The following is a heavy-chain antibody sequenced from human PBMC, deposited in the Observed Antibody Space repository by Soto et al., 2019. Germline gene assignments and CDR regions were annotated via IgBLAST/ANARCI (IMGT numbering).Heavy chain of an antibody. Sequence: QVQLQQWGAGLLKPSETLSLTCGVSGGSFNENYWSWVRQSPGKGLVWIGEIKHTGNTNYNPSFRSRDTISVDTSKNQFSLNLTSVTAADTAVYFCASLFDNGGFNDWGQGTLVTVSS. D-gene: IGHD3-16*01. CDR1: GGSFNENY. V-gene: IGHV4-34*01. J-gene: IGHJ4*02. CDR3: ASLFDNGGFND. CDR2: IKHTGNT.